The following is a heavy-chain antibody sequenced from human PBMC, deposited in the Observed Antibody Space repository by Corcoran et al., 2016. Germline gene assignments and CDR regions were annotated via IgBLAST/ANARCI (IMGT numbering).Heavy chain of an antibody. D-gene: IGHD3-16*01. V-gene: IGHV3-30*02. CDR3: ATDRNGGDQRGGYLDF. J-gene: IGHJ4*02. CDR2: IWYDGSHQ. Sequence: QVQLMESGGGVVQSGRSLRLSCAASGFIFRNYGMHWVRQAPGKGLEWVAFIWYDGSHQYYADSVKGRFTISRDSSKNTLYLQMNSLGGEDTAVYYWATDRNGGDQRGGYLDFWGQGTPVTVSS. CDR1: GFIFRNYG.